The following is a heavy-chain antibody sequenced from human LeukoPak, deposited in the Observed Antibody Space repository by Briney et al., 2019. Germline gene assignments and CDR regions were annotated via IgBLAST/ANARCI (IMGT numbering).Heavy chain of an antibody. V-gene: IGHV4-30-2*01. CDR1: GGSISSGGYY. Sequence: SETLSLTCTVSGGSISSGGYYWSWIRQPPGKGLEWIGYIYHSGSTYYNPSLKSRVTISVDRSKNQFSLKLSSVTAADTAVYYCARSEGGLVDYWGQGTLVTVSS. D-gene: IGHD3/OR15-3a*01. J-gene: IGHJ4*02. CDR3: ARSEGGLVDY. CDR2: IYHSGST.